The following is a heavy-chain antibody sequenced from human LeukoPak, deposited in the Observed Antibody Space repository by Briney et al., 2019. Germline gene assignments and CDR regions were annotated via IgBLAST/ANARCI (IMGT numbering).Heavy chain of an antibody. D-gene: IGHD1-7*01. Sequence: PGRSLRLSCAAAGFTFSIYGKHWVRQAPGKGLAWVAVIWYAGSNQYYADSVKGRFTISRDNSKNTLHLQINSLRAEDTAVYYCGRGGTTDYGDYWGQGTLVTVSS. CDR3: GRGGTTDYGDY. CDR1: GFTFSIYG. J-gene: IGHJ4*02. V-gene: IGHV3-33*01. CDR2: IWYAGSNQ.